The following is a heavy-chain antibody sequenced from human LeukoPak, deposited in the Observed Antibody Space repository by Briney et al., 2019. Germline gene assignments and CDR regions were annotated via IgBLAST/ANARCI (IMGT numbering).Heavy chain of an antibody. Sequence: PGGSLRLSCAASGFTFSSYSMNWVRQAPGKGLEWVSYISSSSSTIYYADSVKGRFTISRDNAKNSLYLQMNSLRSDDTAVYYCARVAGDTGYYDFWSGDPNPMKYYYMDVWGKGTTVTVSS. V-gene: IGHV3-48*04. D-gene: IGHD3-3*01. CDR2: ISSSSSTI. CDR3: ARVAGDTGYYDFWSGDPNPMKYYYMDV. J-gene: IGHJ6*03. CDR1: GFTFSSYS.